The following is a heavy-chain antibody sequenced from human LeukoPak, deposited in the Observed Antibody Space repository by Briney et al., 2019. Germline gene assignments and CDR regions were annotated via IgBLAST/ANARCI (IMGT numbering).Heavy chain of an antibody. CDR2: IYPGDSDP. J-gene: IGHJ4*02. Sequence: GESLKISCKGSGYTFTAYWIGWVRQMPGKGLEWMGIIYPGDSDPRYSPSFQGQVTISADKSISTAYLQWSSLKASDSAMYYCVRHGLGSSWFGFDYWGQGTLVTVSS. D-gene: IGHD6-13*01. CDR1: GYTFTAYW. CDR3: VRHGLGSSWFGFDY. V-gene: IGHV5-51*01.